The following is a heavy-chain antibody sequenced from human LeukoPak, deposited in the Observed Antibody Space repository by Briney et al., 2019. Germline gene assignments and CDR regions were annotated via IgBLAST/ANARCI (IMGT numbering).Heavy chain of an antibody. CDR3: ARGMLGCSSTSCYKIHGNWFDP. Sequence: SETLSLTCAVYGGSFSGYYWSWIRQPPGKGLEWIGEINHSGSTNYNPSLKSRVTISVDTSKNQFSLKLSSVTAADTAVYYCARGMLGCSSTSCYKIHGNWFDPWGQGTLVTVSS. D-gene: IGHD2-2*02. CDR1: GGSFSGYY. J-gene: IGHJ5*02. CDR2: INHSGST. V-gene: IGHV4-34*01.